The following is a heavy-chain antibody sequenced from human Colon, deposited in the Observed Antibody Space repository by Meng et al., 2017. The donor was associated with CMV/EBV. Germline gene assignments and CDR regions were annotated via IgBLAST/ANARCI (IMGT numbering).Heavy chain of an antibody. D-gene: IGHD6-19*01. CDR1: GGSISSSSYY. J-gene: IGHJ4*02. V-gene: IGHV4-39*07. Sequence: SETLSLTCTVSGGSISSSSYYWGWIRQPPGKGLEWIGSIYYSGSTYYNPSLKSRVTISVDTSKNQFSLKLSSVTAADTAVYYCARDLSWLGLYYFDYWGQGTLVT. CDR3: ARDLSWLGLYYFDY. CDR2: IYYSGST.